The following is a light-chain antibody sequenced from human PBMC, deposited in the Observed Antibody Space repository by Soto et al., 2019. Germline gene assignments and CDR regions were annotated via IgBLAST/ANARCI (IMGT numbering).Light chain of an antibody. Sequence: EIVRTQYQVTLSLSPVERATLSCRASPSVISNLAWYQQKPGQAPRLLIYGASTRATGIPARFSGSGSGTDFTLTISSLEAEDFAVYYCQQRSIWPLTFGQGTRLEIK. J-gene: IGKJ5*01. CDR2: GAS. CDR1: PSVISN. V-gene: IGKV3-11*01. CDR3: QQRSIWPLT.